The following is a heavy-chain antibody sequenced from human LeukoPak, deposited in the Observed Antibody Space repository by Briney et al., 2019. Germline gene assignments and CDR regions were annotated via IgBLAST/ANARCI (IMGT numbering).Heavy chain of an antibody. D-gene: IGHD3-22*01. V-gene: IGHV4-34*01. CDR3: ARGNLYYFDSSGYYFKFDY. CDR1: GGSFSGYY. CDR2: INHSGST. Sequence: SETLSLTCAVYGGSFSGYYWSWIRQPPGKGLEWIGEINHSGSTNYIPSLKSRVTISVDTSKNQFSLTLSSVTAADTAVYYCARGNLYYFDSSGYYFKFDYWGQGTLVTVSS. J-gene: IGHJ4*02.